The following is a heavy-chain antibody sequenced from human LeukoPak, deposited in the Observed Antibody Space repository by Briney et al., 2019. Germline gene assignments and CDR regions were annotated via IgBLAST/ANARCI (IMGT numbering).Heavy chain of an antibody. CDR1: GFTVSNAW. Sequence: GGSLRLSCAASGFTVSNAWMSWVRQAPGEGLEWVGRIKRKTDGGTSDYAAPVKGRFTISRDDSENTLNPQMNSLKTEDTAVYYCTAQGGYWGQGTLVTVSS. CDR2: IKRKTDGGTS. CDR3: TAQGGY. J-gene: IGHJ4*02. D-gene: IGHD3-16*01. V-gene: IGHV3-15*01.